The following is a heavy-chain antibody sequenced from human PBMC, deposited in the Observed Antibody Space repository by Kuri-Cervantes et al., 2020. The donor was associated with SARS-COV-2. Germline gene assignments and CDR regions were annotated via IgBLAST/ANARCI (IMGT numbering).Heavy chain of an antibody. CDR1: GGTFSSYA. CDR2: IIPILGTA. J-gene: IGHJ3*02. V-gene: IGHV1-69*13. Sequence: SVKVSCKASGGTFSSYAISWLRQAPGQGLEWMGGIIPILGTANYAQKFQGRVTLTADESTSTAGMELSSLRSEDTAVYYCARDLGDGYNFAGDAFDIWGQGTMVTVSS. D-gene: IGHD5-24*01. CDR3: ARDLGDGYNFAGDAFDI.